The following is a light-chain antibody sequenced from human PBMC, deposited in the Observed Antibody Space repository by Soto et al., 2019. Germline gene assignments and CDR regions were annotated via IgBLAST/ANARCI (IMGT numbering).Light chain of an antibody. Sequence: IQMTKAPSSMSAAVGDRVTITCRASQSISSYFNWYQQKPGKAPKLLLYAASSLQSGAPSRFCGSGSGTDFTLNISSLQPEDFASYYCQQSYSTPLTFGGGTKVEIK. J-gene: IGKJ4*01. CDR1: QSISSY. V-gene: IGKV1-39*01. CDR2: AAS. CDR3: QQSYSTPLT.